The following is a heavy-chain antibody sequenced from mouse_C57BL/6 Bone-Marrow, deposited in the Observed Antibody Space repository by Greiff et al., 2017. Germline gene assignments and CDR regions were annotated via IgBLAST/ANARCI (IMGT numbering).Heavy chain of an antibody. D-gene: IGHD1-1*01. CDR1: GYTFTSYD. Sequence: QVQLQQSGPELVKPGASVKLSCKASGYTFTSYDINWVKQRPGQGLEWIGWIYPRDGSTKYNGKFKGKATLTVDTSSSTAYMELHSLTSEDSAVYFFARGYGSSYWYFDVWGTGTTVTVSS. CDR2: IYPRDGST. V-gene: IGHV1-85*01. CDR3: ARGYGSSYWYFDV. J-gene: IGHJ1*03.